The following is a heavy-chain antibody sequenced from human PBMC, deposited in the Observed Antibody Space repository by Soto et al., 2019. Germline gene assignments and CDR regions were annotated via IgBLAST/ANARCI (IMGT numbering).Heavy chain of an antibody. CDR3: AKVYLRNSFYYCGLDV. J-gene: IGHJ6*02. Sequence: PGGSLRLSCVVSGFTFDDYAMHWVRQAPGKGLEWVSGISWNSGSIGYADSVKCRFIISRDNAKNSLYLQMNSLRAEDTALYYSAKVYLRNSFYYCGLDVWGQGTTVTVSS. V-gene: IGHV3-9*01. CDR2: ISWNSGSI. CDR1: GFTFDDYA.